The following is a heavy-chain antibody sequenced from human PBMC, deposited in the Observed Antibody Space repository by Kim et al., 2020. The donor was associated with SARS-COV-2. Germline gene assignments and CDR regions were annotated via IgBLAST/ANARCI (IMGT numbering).Heavy chain of an antibody. J-gene: IGHJ5*02. V-gene: IGHV3-30-3*01. CDR2: ISYDGSNK. D-gene: IGHD3-3*01. Sequence: GGSLRLSCAASGFTFSSYAMHWVRQAPGKGLEWVAVISYDGSNKYYADSVKGRFTISRDNSKNTLYLQMNSLRAEDTAVYYCARDPASTYYDFWSGYYSNWFDPWGQGTLVTVSS. CDR3: ARDPASTYYDFWSGYYSNWFDP. CDR1: GFTFSSYA.